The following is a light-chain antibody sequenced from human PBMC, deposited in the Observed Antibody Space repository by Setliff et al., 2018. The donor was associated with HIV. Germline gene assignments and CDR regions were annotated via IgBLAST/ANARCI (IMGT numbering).Light chain of an antibody. V-gene: IGLV2-11*01. CDR3: CSYAGTYGYI. CDR1: SSDVGAYNY. J-gene: IGLJ1*01. Sequence: QSALTQPRSVSGSPGQSVTVSCTGSSSDVGAYNYVSWYQQHPGKAPKLILFNVNKRPSGVPDRFSGSKSGDTASLTISGLQSEDEADYHCCSYAGTYGYIFGSGTKVTV. CDR2: NVN.